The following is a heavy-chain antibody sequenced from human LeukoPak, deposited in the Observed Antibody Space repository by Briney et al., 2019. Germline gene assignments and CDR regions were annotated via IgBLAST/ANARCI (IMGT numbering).Heavy chain of an antibody. CDR3: ARWWSSSWYGDY. CDR1: GYTFTGYY. J-gene: IGHJ4*02. Sequence: GASVKVSCKASGYTFTGYYMHWVRQAPGQGLEWMGWINPNSGGTNYAQKFQGRVTMTRDTSISTAYMELSRLRSDVTAVYYCARWWSSSWYGDYWGQGTLVTVSS. D-gene: IGHD6-13*01. V-gene: IGHV1-2*02. CDR2: INPNSGGT.